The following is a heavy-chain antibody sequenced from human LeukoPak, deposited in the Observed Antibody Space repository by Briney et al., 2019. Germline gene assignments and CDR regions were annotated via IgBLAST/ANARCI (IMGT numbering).Heavy chain of an antibody. Sequence: PSETLSLTCTVSGGSISSYYWSWIRQPPGKGLEWIGYIYYSGSTNYNPSLKSRVTISVDTSKNQFSLKLSSVTAADTAVYYCARTLGYCSGGSCVYYYYYGMDVWGQGTTVTVSS. CDR3: ARTLGYCSGGSCVYYYYYGMDV. D-gene: IGHD2-15*01. J-gene: IGHJ6*02. CDR2: IYYSGST. V-gene: IGHV4-59*01. CDR1: GGSISSYY.